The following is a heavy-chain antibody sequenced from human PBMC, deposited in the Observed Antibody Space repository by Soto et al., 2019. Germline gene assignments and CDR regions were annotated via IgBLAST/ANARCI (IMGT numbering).Heavy chain of an antibody. D-gene: IGHD3-16*01. CDR3: ARDVEGLAY. Sequence: EVQLVESGGGLVQPGGSLRLSCAASGFTLSNYRMHWVRQPPGKGLLWVSRIESDGSNTGYADSVEGRFTISRDSAKNTLYLHMNSLRADDTAVDYCARDVEGLAYWGQETLVTVSS. J-gene: IGHJ4*02. CDR1: GFTLSNYR. V-gene: IGHV3-74*01. CDR2: IESDGSNT.